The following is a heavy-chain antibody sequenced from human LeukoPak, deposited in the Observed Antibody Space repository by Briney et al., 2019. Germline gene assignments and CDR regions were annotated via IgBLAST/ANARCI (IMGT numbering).Heavy chain of an antibody. Sequence: ASVKVSGKASGYTFTSYYMHWVRQAPGQGLEWMGIINPSGGSTSYAQKFQGRVTMTRDTSTSTVYMELSSLRSEDTAVYCCARQSGSGGSCLNYWGQGTLVTVSS. D-gene: IGHD2-15*01. V-gene: IGHV1-46*01. CDR3: ARQSGSGGSCLNY. CDR1: GYTFTSYY. J-gene: IGHJ4*02. CDR2: INPSGGST.